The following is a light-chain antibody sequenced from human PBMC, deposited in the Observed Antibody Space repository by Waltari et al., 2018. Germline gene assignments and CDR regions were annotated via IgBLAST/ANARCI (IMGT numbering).Light chain of an antibody. J-gene: IGKJ5*01. CDR2: WAS. Sequence: DIVMTQSPDSLAVSLGERATTHCKSSQSIFYSAINKNYLAWYQQKPGQPPKLLIYWASTRESGVPDRFTGSVSGTDFTLTISSLQAEDVAVYYCQQYYSTPPITFGQGTRLEIK. CDR1: QSIFYSAINKNY. V-gene: IGKV4-1*01. CDR3: QQYYSTPPIT.